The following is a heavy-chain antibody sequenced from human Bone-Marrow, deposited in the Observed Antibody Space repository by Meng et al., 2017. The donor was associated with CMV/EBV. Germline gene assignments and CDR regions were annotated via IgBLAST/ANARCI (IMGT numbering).Heavy chain of an antibody. D-gene: IGHD6-6*01. Sequence: SVKVSCKASGGTFSSYAISWVRQAPGQGLEWMGGIIPIFGTANYAQKFQGRVTVTRDTSTSTVYMELGSLRSEDTAVYYCARDNSDSTSSWWFDPWGQGTLVTVSS. J-gene: IGHJ5*02. CDR2: IIPIFGTA. CDR1: GGTFSSYA. V-gene: IGHV1-69*05. CDR3: ARDNSDSTSSWWFDP.